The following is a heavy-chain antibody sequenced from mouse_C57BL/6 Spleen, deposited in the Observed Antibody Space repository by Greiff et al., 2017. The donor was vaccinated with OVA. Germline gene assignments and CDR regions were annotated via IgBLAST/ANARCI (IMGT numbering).Heavy chain of an antibody. Sequence: EVQGVESGGGLVKPGGSLKLSCAASGFTFSSYAMSWVRQTPEKRLEWVATISDGGSYTYYPDNVKGRFTISRDNAKNNLYLQMSHLKSEDTAMYYCARAGVKAFFDYWGQGTTLTVSS. V-gene: IGHV5-4*01. CDR3: ARAGVKAFFDY. CDR1: GFTFSSYA. D-gene: IGHD2-2*01. CDR2: ISDGGSYT. J-gene: IGHJ2*01.